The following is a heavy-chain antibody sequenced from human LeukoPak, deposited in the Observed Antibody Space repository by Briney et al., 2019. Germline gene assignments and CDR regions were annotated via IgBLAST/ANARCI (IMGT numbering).Heavy chain of an antibody. CDR1: GYTFTSYG. CDR3: ARLEYSSSWYELVGYYYYGMDV. Sequence: ASVKVSCKASGYTFTSYGISWVRQAPGQGLEWMGWISAYNGNTNYAQKLQGRVTMTTDTSTSTGYMELRSLRSDDTAVYYCARLEYSSSWYELVGYYYYGMDVWGQGTTVTVSS. V-gene: IGHV1-18*01. J-gene: IGHJ6*02. CDR2: ISAYNGNT. D-gene: IGHD6-13*01.